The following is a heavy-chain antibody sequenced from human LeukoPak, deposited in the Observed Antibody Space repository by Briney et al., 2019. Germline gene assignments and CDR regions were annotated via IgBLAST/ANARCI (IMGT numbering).Heavy chain of an antibody. CDR1: GTSITSYH. V-gene: IGHV4-59*08. CDR3: ARHEAWFDP. J-gene: IGHJ5*02. CDR2: YSGST. Sequence: SETLSLTCTVSGTSITSYHWSWIRQPPGKGLEWIGSYSGSTDYNPSLKSRVTISVDTSKNQFSLKLSSVTAADTAVYYCARHEAWFDPWGQGTLVTVSS.